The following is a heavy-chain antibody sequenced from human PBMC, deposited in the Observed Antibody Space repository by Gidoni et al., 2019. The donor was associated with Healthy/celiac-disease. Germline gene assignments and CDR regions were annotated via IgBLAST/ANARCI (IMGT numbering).Heavy chain of an antibody. J-gene: IGHJ6*02. CDR1: GFPFSDYY. V-gene: IGHV3-11*01. CDR2: ISSSGSTI. Sequence: QVQLVESGGGLVKPGGSLSISCAASGFPFSDYYMSWIRQDPGKGLDGVSYISSSGSTIYYADSVKGRFTISRDNAKNSLYLQMNSLRAEDTAVYYCARESLYYYGMDVWGQGTTVTVSS. CDR3: ARESLYYYGMDV.